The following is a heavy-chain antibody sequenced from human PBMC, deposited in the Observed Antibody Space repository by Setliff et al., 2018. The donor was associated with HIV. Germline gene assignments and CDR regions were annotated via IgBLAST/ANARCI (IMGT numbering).Heavy chain of an antibody. CDR3: VRDTTSGWMLTN. Sequence: GGSLRLSCAASGLIFSNYAMNWVRQAPGKGLEWISYNNLDSRAIYYADSVRGRFTISRDNARDSLYLQMNSLRAEDTAVYYCVRDTTSGWMLTNWGQGTLVTVS. J-gene: IGHJ4*02. V-gene: IGHV3-48*04. CDR1: GLIFSNYA. CDR2: NNLDSRAI. D-gene: IGHD2-2*01.